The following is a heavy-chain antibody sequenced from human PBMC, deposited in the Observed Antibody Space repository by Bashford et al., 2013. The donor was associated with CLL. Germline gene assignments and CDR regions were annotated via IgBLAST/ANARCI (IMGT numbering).Heavy chain of an antibody. D-gene: IGHD6-19*01. Sequence: SETLSLTCAVSGASINTYYWTWLRQSPGKGLEWIGHVSYSGGTSYNPSLKSRVTISQDTSQTRFSLKLSSVTAADTAVYYCARHYTSGWQDAFDIWGQGTMVTVSS. CDR2: VSYSGGT. CDR1: GASINTYY. V-gene: IGHV4-59*08. J-gene: IGHJ3*02. CDR3: ARHYTSGWQDAFDI.